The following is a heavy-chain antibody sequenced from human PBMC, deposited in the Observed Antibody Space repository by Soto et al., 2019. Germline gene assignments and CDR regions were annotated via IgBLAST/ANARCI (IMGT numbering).Heavy chain of an antibody. D-gene: IGHD6-13*01. CDR3: ATNRGLYSTPLSGMDV. Sequence: HPGGSLRFSCAASGFTFSSYAMSWVRQAPGKGLEWVSAISGSGGSTYYADSVKGRFTISRDNSKNTLYLQMNSLRAEDTAVYYCATNRGLYSTPLSGMDVWGQGTTVTVSS. CDR1: GFTFSSYA. V-gene: IGHV3-23*01. J-gene: IGHJ6*02. CDR2: ISGSGGST.